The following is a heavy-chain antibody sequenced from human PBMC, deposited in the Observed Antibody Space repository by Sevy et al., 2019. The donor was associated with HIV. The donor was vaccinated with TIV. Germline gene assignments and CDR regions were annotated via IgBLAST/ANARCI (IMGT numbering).Heavy chain of an antibody. V-gene: IGHV1-18*01. CDR1: GYTFTSYG. CDR2: ISAYNGNT. CDR3: ARDGYLGTESYYFDY. Sequence: ASVKVSCKASGYTFTSYGISWLRQAPGQGLEWMGWISAYNGNTNYAQKPQGRVTMTTDTSTSTAYMELRSLRSDDTAVYYCARDGYLGTESYYFDYWGQGTLVTVSS. J-gene: IGHJ4*02. D-gene: IGHD7-27*01.